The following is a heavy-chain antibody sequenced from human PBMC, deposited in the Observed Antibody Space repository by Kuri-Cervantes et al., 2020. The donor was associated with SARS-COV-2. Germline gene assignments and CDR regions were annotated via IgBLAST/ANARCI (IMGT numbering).Heavy chain of an antibody. Sequence: GGSLRLSCAASGFSFNNYAMHWVRQPPGKGLEWVAGINWSSDSRDYADSVKGRFTISRDNAKNSLYLQMNSLRAEDTALYYCAKDLLRGYSYGYGFDYWGQGTLVTVSS. CDR3: AKDLLRGYSYGYGFDY. CDR1: GFSFNNYA. J-gene: IGHJ4*02. CDR2: INWSSDSR. D-gene: IGHD5-18*01. V-gene: IGHV3-9*01.